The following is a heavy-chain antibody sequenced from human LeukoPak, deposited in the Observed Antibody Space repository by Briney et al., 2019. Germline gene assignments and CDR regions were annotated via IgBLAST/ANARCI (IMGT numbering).Heavy chain of an antibody. Sequence: GGSLRLSCAASGFTFSSYGMHWVRQAPGKGLECVAVIWYDGSNKYYADSVKGRFTISRDNSKNTLYLQMNSLRAEDTAVYYCARDAGRGYYFDYWGQGTLVTVSS. D-gene: IGHD3-16*01. CDR1: GFTFSSYG. CDR2: IWYDGSNK. CDR3: ARDAGRGYYFDY. V-gene: IGHV3-33*01. J-gene: IGHJ4*02.